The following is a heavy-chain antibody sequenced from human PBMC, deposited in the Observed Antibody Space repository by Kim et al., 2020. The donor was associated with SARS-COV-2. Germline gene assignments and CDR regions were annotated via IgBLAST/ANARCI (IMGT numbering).Heavy chain of an antibody. CDR2: IRSKTYGGTT. V-gene: IGHV3-49*04. D-gene: IGHD3-16*01. CDR3: SRNGGTFDP. CDR1: GFTFGDYD. Sequence: GGSLRLSCTTSGFTFGDYDMSWVRQAPGKGLEWVGFIRSKTYGGTTEYAASVKSRFTISRDDSKSIADLQMNSLRTEDTAIYYCSRNGGTFDPWGQGTLVTVSS. J-gene: IGHJ5*02.